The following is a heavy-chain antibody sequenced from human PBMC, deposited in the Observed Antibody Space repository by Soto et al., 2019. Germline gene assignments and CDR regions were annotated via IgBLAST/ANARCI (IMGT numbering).Heavy chain of an antibody. CDR3: AADRPDRGYDYSNYVHTSTFNYYYGMDV. J-gene: IGHJ6*02. D-gene: IGHD4-4*01. V-gene: IGHV1-58*01. Sequence: SVKVSCKASGFTFTSSAVQWVRQARGQRLEWIGWIFVGSGNTNYAQKFQERVTITRDMSTSTAYMELSSLRSEDTAVYYCAADRPDRGYDYSNYVHTSTFNYYYGMDVWGQGTTVTVS. CDR1: GFTFTSSA. CDR2: IFVGSGNT.